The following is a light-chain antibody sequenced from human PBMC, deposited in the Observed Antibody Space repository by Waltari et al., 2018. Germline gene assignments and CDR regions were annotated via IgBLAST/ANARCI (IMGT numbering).Light chain of an antibody. CDR1: QRVSSRY. J-gene: IGKJ1*01. CDR2: GAS. Sequence: EIVLTQSPGTLSLSPGERATLSCRASQRVSSRYLAWYQQKPGQAPRLLIYGASSRATGIPDRFSGSGSGTDFTLTISRLEPEDFAVYFCQQFGSSSWTFGQGTKVEIK. CDR3: QQFGSSSWT. V-gene: IGKV3-20*01.